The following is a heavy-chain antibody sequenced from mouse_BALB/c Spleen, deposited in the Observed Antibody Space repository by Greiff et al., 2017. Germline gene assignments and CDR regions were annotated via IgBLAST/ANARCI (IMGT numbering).Heavy chain of an antibody. CDR1: GYAFSSSW. Sequence: QVQLQQSGPELVKPGASVKISCKASGYAFSSSWMNWVKQRPGQGLEWIGRIYPGDGDTNYNGKFKGKATLTADKSSSTAYMQLSSLTSVDSAVYFCARESYYGKGGFAYWGQGTLVTVSA. D-gene: IGHD2-10*01. CDR3: ARESYYGKGGFAY. J-gene: IGHJ3*01. V-gene: IGHV1-82*01. CDR2: IYPGDGDT.